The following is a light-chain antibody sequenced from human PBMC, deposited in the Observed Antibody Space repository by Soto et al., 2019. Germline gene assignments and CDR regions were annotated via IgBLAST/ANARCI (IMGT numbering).Light chain of an antibody. Sequence: THSPLSLPVTPGEPASITCRASQSISSWLAWYQQKPGKAPKLLIYDASSLESGVPSRFSGSGSGTEFTLTISSLQPDDFATYYCQQYNSYSGTFGQGTRLEIK. V-gene: IGKV1-5*01. CDR2: DAS. CDR3: QQYNSYSGT. J-gene: IGKJ5*01. CDR1: QSISSW.